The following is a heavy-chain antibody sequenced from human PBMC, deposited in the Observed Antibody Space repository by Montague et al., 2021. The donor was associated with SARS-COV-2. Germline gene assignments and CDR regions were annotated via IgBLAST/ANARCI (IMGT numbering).Heavy chain of an antibody. J-gene: IGHJ5*02. CDR3: ARILVAAAGSPFDP. CDR1: GFSLSTSGMC. V-gene: IGHV2-70*11. CDR2: IDWDDDK. D-gene: IGHD6-13*01. Sequence: ALVKPTQTLTLTCTFSGFSLSTSGMCVSWIRQPPGKALEWLARIDWDDDKYYGTSLKTRLTISKDTSKNQVVLTMTNMDPVDTATYYCARILVAAAGSPFDPWGQGTLVTVSS.